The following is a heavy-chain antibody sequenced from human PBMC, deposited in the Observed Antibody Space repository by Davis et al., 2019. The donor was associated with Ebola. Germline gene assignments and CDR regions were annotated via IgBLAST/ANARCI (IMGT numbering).Heavy chain of an antibody. J-gene: IGHJ4*02. Sequence: PGGSLRLSCAASGFMFSSYAMSWVRQAPGKGLEWVSTISGGGDNTYYADSVKGRFTISRDNAKNSLYLQMNSLRAEDTAVYYCARGNGYYTRDFDYWGQGTLVTVSS. CDR2: ISGGGDNT. CDR3: ARGNGYYTRDFDY. D-gene: IGHD3-3*01. CDR1: GFMFSSYA. V-gene: IGHV3-23*01.